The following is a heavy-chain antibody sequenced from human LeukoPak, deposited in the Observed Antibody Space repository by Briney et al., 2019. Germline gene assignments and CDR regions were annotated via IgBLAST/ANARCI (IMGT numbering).Heavy chain of an antibody. CDR1: GFTFSSYA. V-gene: IGHV3-21*01. D-gene: IGHD2-8*02. CDR2: ISIWSNYI. J-gene: IGHJ4*02. CDR3: ATGRYCTGDTCNERVDY. Sequence: GRSLRLSCAASGFTFSSYAMHWVRQAPGKGLEWVSSISIWSNYIYYADSVKGRFTVSRDNAQNSLFLQMNSLRVEDTAVYYCATGRYCTGDTCNERVDYWGQGTLVTVSS.